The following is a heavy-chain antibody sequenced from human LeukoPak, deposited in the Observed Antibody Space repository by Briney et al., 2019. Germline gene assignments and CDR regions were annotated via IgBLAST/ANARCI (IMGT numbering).Heavy chain of an antibody. D-gene: IGHD2-15*01. CDR2: ISASGSYI. Sequence: GGSLRLSCAASGFTFSTYTMNWVRQAPGKGLEWVSYISASGSYINYADSVKGRFTISRDNAKNSLHLQMNSLRAEDTAVYYCARVSRPPDCSGGTCYLYYFDYWGQGTLVTVSS. CDR1: GFTFSTYT. J-gene: IGHJ4*02. V-gene: IGHV3-21*01. CDR3: ARVSRPPDCSGGTCYLYYFDY.